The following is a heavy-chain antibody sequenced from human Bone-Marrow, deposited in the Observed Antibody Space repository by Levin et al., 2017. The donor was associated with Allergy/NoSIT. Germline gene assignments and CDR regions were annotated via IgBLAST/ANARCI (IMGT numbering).Heavy chain of an antibody. CDR2: IYSGGST. CDR1: GFTISSNY. J-gene: IGHJ6*02. D-gene: IGHD6-13*01. Sequence: GGSLRLSCAASGFTISSNYMSWDRQAPGKGLEWVSVIYSGGSTYYADSVKGRFTISRDNSKNTLYLQMNSLRAEDTAVYYCARAGYSSPEEYYGMDVWGQGTTVTVSS. CDR3: ARAGYSSPEEYYGMDV. V-gene: IGHV3-53*01.